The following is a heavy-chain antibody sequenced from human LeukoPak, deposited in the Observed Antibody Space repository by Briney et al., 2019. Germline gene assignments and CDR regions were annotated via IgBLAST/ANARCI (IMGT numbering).Heavy chain of an antibody. J-gene: IGHJ5*02. CDR3: AKGHSWYGRGFDP. CDR2: IRGNGDT. Sequence: GGSLRLSCAASGFTFSNYAMSWVRQAPGKGLEWVSTIRGNGDTYYADSVKGRFTISRDNSKNTLYLQMNSLRAEDTAVYYCAKGHSWYGRGFDPWGQGTLVTVSS. CDR1: GFTFSNYA. D-gene: IGHD6-13*01. V-gene: IGHV3-23*01.